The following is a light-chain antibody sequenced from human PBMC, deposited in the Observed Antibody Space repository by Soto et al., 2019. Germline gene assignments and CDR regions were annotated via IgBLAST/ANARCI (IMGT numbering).Light chain of an antibody. Sequence: QSVLTQPRSVSGSPGQSVTISCTGTSSDFGGYNYVSWYQQHPGKAPKLMIYDVSKRPSGVPGRFSGSKSGNTASLTISGLQAEDEGDYYCCSYAGSYPGVFGGGTKLTVL. V-gene: IGLV2-11*01. J-gene: IGLJ2*01. CDR2: DVS. CDR1: SSDFGGYNY. CDR3: CSYAGSYPGV.